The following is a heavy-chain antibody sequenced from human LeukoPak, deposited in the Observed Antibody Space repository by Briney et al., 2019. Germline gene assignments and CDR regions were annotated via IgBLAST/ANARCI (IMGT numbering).Heavy chain of an antibody. D-gene: IGHD3-10*01. J-gene: IGHJ4*02. CDR1: GGTYSSYA. V-gene: IGHV1-69*04. CDR3: ARDSVLYTYYSTSGSHDH. Sequence: SVKVSCKASGGTYSSYAISWVRQAPGQGLEWMGRIIPILGIANYAQKFQGRVTITADKSTSTAYMELSRLRSDDTAVYYCARDSVLYTYYSTSGSHDHWGQGTLVTVSS. CDR2: IIPILGIA.